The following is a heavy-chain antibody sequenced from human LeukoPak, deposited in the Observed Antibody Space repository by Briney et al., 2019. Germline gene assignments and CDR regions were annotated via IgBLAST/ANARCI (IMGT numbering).Heavy chain of an antibody. Sequence: SETLSLTCAVSGVSISRGGYSWSWIRQPPGKGLEWIRYIYHSGSTNYNPSLKSRLTISVDTSNNQFSLRLSSVTAADTAVYYCARGPIVVVVAATRIGLDYWGQGTLVTVSS. CDR2: IYHSGST. CDR3: ARGPIVVVVAATRIGLDY. V-gene: IGHV4-30-4*07. CDR1: GVSISRGGYS. J-gene: IGHJ4*02. D-gene: IGHD2-15*01.